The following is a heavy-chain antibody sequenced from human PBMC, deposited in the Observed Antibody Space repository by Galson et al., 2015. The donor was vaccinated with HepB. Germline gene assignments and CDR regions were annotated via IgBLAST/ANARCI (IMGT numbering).Heavy chain of an antibody. J-gene: IGHJ3*02. CDR2: TYYRSKWYN. V-gene: IGHV6-1*01. CDR3: ARRLGSNDAFDI. CDR1: GDSVSSNSAA. Sequence: CAISGDSVSSNSAAWNWIRQSPSRGLEWLGRTYYRSKWYNDYAISVKSRITINPDTSKNQFSLQLNSVTPEDTAVYYCARRLGSNDAFDIWGQGTMVTVSS. D-gene: IGHD7-27*01.